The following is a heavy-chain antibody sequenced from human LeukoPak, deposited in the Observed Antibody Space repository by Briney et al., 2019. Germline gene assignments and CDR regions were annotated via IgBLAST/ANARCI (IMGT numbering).Heavy chain of an antibody. J-gene: IGHJ5*02. CDR3: ARDARAYSSNLEWFDP. CDR2: IIPIFGTA. D-gene: IGHD6-13*01. CDR1: GGTFTSYA. V-gene: IGHV1-69*06. Sequence: ASVKVSCKASGGTFTSYAISWVRQAPGQGLEWMGGIIPIFGTANYAQKFQGRVTITADKSTSTAYMELSSLRSEDTAVYYCARDARAYSSNLEWFDPWGQGTLVTVSS.